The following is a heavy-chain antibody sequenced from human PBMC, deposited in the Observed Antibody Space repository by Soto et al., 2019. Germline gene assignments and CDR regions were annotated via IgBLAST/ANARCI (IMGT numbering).Heavy chain of an antibody. CDR1: CFSINSYY. V-gene: IGHV4-59*01. D-gene: IGHD3-16*01. CDR2: IYYSGST. Sequence: SATLSLTCTVSCFSINSYYWSWIRQPPGKGLELIGYIYYSGSTNYNPSLKSRVTISVDTSKNQFSLKVNSLTAADTAVYYCARATLYGGAHCFDNWGQGTLVTVSS. J-gene: IGHJ4*02. CDR3: ARATLYGGAHCFDN.